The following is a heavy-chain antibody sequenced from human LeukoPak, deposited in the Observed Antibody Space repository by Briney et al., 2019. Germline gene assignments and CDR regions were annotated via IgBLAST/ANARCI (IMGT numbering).Heavy chain of an antibody. CDR1: GFTFSSYW. V-gene: IGHV3-74*01. J-gene: IGHJ4*02. CDR3: AKDRGSYGYYFDY. Sequence: GGSLRLSCAASGFTFSSYWMHWVRQAPGKGLVWVSRINSDGSSTSYADSVKGRFTISRDNAKNTLYLQMNSLRAEDTAVYYCAKDRGSYGYYFDYWGQGTLVTVSS. D-gene: IGHD5-18*01. CDR2: INSDGSST.